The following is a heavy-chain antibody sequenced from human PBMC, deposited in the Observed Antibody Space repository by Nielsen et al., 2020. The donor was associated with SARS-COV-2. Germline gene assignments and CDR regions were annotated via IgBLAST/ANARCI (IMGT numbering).Heavy chain of an antibody. Sequence: GGSLRLSCAASGFTFSSYAMHWVRQAPGKGLEWVAVISYDGSNKYYADSVKGRFTISRDNAKNSLYLQMNSLRAEDTALYYCAKDLWDGYNYRGLDYWGQGTLVTVSS. CDR3: AKDLWDGYNYRGLDY. J-gene: IGHJ4*02. CDR1: GFTFSSYA. CDR2: ISYDGSNK. V-gene: IGHV3-30-3*01. D-gene: IGHD5-24*01.